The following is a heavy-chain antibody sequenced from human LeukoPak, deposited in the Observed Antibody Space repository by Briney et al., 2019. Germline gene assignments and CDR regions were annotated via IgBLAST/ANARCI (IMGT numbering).Heavy chain of an antibody. CDR1: GFTFNNYA. J-gene: IGHJ5*02. Sequence: GGSLRLSCAASGFTFNNYAMTWVRQAPGKGLEWVSAISGSGGSTYYADSVKGRFTISRDNSKNTLYLQMNSLRAEDTAVYYCASIVVVVAARFDPWGQGTLVTVSS. CDR3: ASIVVVVAARFDP. D-gene: IGHD2-15*01. CDR2: ISGSGGST. V-gene: IGHV3-23*01.